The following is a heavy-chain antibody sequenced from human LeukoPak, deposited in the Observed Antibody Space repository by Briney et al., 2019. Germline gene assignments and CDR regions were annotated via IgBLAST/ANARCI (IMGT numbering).Heavy chain of an antibody. J-gene: IGHJ4*02. CDR1: GGSFGSSSYY. CDR2: IYPSGST. CDR3: ARGYCTNGVCPIGDY. Sequence: PSETLSLICTVSGGSFGSSSYYWGWIRQPPGKGLEWIGRIYPSGSTNYNPSLKSRVTISVDTSKNQFSLKLSSVTAADTAVYYCARGYCTNGVCPIGDYWGQGTLVTVSS. D-gene: IGHD2-8*01. V-gene: IGHV4-39*07.